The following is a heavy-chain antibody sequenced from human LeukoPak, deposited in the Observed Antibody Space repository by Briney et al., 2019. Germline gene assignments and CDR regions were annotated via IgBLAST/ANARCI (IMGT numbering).Heavy chain of an antibody. Sequence: PSETLSLTCTVSGGSISSYYWSWIRQPPGKGLEWIGYIYYSGSTNYNPSLKSRVTISVDTSKNQFSLKLSSVTAADTAVYYCARDDRGSSWSNFDYWGQGTLVTVSS. J-gene: IGHJ4*02. CDR3: ARDDRGSSWSNFDY. CDR2: IYYSGST. D-gene: IGHD6-13*01. CDR1: GGSISSYY. V-gene: IGHV4-59*12.